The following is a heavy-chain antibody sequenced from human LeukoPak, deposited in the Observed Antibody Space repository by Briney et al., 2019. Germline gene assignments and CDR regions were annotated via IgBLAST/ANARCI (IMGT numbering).Heavy chain of an antibody. Sequence: HPGGSLRLSCAASGFTFSRYAMHWVRQAPGKGLEWVAVISYDGSNKYYTDSVEDRFTISRDNSKHTLYLQMNSLRAEDTAVYYCAREAEAFDIWGQGTMVTVSS. J-gene: IGHJ3*02. CDR2: ISYDGSNK. CDR3: AREAEAFDI. CDR1: GFTFSRYA. V-gene: IGHV3-30-3*01.